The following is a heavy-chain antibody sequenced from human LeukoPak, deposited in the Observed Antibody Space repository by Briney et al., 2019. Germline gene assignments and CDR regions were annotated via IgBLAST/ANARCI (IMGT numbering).Heavy chain of an antibody. CDR2: IYYSGST. V-gene: IGHV4-39*07. J-gene: IGHJ4*02. D-gene: IGHD5-18*01. CDR3: ARLRVRGYGYGPWEGPTWLDY. CDR1: GGSISSNSYY. Sequence: SETLSLTCAVSGGSISSNSYYWGWLRQPPGKGLEWIGSIYYSGSTYYNPSLKSRVSISVDTSKNQLSLKLSSVTAADTAVYYCARLRVRGYGYGPWEGPTWLDYWGQGTLVTVSS.